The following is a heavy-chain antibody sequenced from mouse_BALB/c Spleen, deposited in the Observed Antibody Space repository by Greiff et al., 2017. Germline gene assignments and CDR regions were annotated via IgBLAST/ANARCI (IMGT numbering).Heavy chain of an antibody. CDR1: GFNIKDTY. D-gene: IGHD4-1*01. J-gene: IGHJ4*01. V-gene: IGHV14-3*02. Sequence: VHVKQSGAELVKPGASVKLSCTASGFNIKDTYMHWVKQRPEQGLEWIGRIDPANGNTKYDPKFQGKATITADTSSNTAYLQLSSLTSEDTAVYYCARRGPNWDYAMDYWGQGTSVTVSS. CDR2: IDPANGNT. CDR3: ARRGPNWDYAMDY.